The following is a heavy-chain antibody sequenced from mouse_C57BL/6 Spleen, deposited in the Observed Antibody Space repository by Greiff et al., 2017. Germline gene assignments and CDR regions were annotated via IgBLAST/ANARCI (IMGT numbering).Heavy chain of an antibody. CDR2: ISSGGSYT. CDR3: ARHPDLLHAMDY. CDR1: GFTFSSYG. D-gene: IGHD2-1*01. Sequence: DVMLVESGGDLVKPGGSLKLSCAASGFTFSSYGMSWVRQTPDKRLEWVATISSGGSYTYYPDSVKGRFTISRDNAKNTLYLQMSSLKSEDTAMYYCARHPDLLHAMDYWGQGTSVTVSS. J-gene: IGHJ4*01. V-gene: IGHV5-6*02.